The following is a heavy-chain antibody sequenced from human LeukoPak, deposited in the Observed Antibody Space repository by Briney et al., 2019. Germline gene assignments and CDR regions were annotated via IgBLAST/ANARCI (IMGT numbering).Heavy chain of an antibody. V-gene: IGHV3-53*01. D-gene: IGHD3-16*01. J-gene: IGHJ4*02. CDR2: IYSGGST. CDR1: GFTVSSNY. CDR3: VRGDRRDF. Sequence: GGSLRLSCAASGFTVSSNYMSWVRQAPGKGLEWVSLIYSGGSTYYADSVKGRFTISRDNSKNSLYLQMNSLRAEDTAVYHCVRGDRRDFWGQGTLVTVSS.